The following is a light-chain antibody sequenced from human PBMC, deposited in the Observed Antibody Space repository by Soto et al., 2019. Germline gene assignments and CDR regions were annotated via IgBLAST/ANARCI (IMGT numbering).Light chain of an antibody. V-gene: IGKV3-11*01. Sequence: EIVLTQSPATLSLSPGERATLSCRASQSVSSYLAWYQQKPGQAPRLLIYDASNRATGIPARFSGSGSGTDFTLTISSLEPEDFAVYYCQQPSNWPLTFGGWTKVEIK. CDR2: DAS. CDR1: QSVSSY. J-gene: IGKJ4*01. CDR3: QQPSNWPLT.